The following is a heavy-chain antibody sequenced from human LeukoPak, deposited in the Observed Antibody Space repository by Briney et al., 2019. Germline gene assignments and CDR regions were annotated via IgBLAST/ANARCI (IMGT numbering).Heavy chain of an antibody. CDR1: GGSFSGYY. V-gene: IGHV4-34*01. CDR3: TLWSPFWSGYSSLDR. D-gene: IGHD3-3*01. CDR2: INHSGST. Sequence: PSETLSLTCAVYGGSFSGYYWSWIRQPPGKGLEWIGEINHSGSTNYNPSLKSRVTISVDTSKNQFSLKLSSVTAADTAVYYCTLWSPFWSGYSSLDRWGQGTLVTVSS. J-gene: IGHJ5*02.